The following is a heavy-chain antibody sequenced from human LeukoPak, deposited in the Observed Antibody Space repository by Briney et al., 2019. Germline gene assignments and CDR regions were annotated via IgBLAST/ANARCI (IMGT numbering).Heavy chain of an antibody. CDR3: ARVSWSGCHDAFDI. J-gene: IGHJ3*02. CDR2: IYHSGST. V-gene: IGHV4-38-2*02. CDR1: GYSVSSGYY. Sequence: SETLSLTCTVSGYSVSSGYYWGWIRQPPGKGLEWVGSIYHSGSTYYNPPLKSRVTISVDTSKNQFSLKLYSVTAADTAVYYCARVSWSGCHDAFDIWGQGTMVTVSS. D-gene: IGHD3-3*01.